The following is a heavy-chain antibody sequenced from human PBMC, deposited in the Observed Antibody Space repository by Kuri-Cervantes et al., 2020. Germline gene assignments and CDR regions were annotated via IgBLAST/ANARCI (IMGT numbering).Heavy chain of an antibody. Sequence: SQTLSLTCAVYGGSFSGYYWSWIRQPAGKGLEWIGCIYTSGSTNYNPSLKSRVTMSVDTSKNQFSLKLSSVTAADTAVYYCARDWGYYDSSGYYYGTTDNWFDPWGQGTLVTVSS. D-gene: IGHD3-22*01. CDR3: ARDWGYYDSSGYYYGTTDNWFDP. V-gene: IGHV4-4*07. J-gene: IGHJ5*02. CDR2: IYTSGST. CDR1: GGSFSGYY.